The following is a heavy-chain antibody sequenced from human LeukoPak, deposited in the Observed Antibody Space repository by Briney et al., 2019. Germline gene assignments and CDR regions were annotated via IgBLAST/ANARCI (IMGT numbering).Heavy chain of an antibody. J-gene: IGHJ4*02. D-gene: IGHD5-18*01. V-gene: IGHV4-59*01. CDR2: ISYSGST. CDR1: GGSISSYY. CDR3: ARGGYGYGHPYDY. Sequence: SETLSLTCTVSGGSISSYYWTWIRQPPGKGLEWIGYISYSGSTNQNPSLKSRITMSIDTSKNQFSLELSSVTAADTAVYFCARGGYGYGHPYDYWGQGTLVTVSS.